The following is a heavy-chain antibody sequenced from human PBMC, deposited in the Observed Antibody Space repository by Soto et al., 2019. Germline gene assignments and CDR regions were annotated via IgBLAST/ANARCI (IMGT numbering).Heavy chain of an antibody. V-gene: IGHV3-23*01. CDR3: AKVFAQGPIVATVYAFDI. J-gene: IGHJ3*02. D-gene: IGHD5-12*01. Sequence: EVQLLESGGGLVQPGGSLRLSCAASGFTFSSYAMSWVRQAPGKGLEWVSAISGSGGSTYYADSVKGRFTISRDNSKKTLCLQMNSLRAEDTTVYYWAKVFAQGPIVATVYAFDIWGQRTMVTVSA. CDR1: GFTFSSYA. CDR2: ISGSGGST.